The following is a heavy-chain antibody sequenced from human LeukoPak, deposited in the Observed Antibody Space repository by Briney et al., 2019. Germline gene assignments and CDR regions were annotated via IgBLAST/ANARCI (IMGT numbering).Heavy chain of an antibody. CDR1: GGSISSYY. D-gene: IGHD3-3*01. CDR3: AREGAYEFWSGYYSFAFDI. Sequence: SETLSLTCTVSGGSISSYYWSWIRQPAGKGLEWIGRIYTSWSTNYNPSLKIRVTMSEDPSKNQFSLKVCSVAAADTAVYYCAREGAYEFWSGYYSFAFDIWGQETMVTVSS. CDR2: IYTSWST. V-gene: IGHV4-4*07. J-gene: IGHJ3*02.